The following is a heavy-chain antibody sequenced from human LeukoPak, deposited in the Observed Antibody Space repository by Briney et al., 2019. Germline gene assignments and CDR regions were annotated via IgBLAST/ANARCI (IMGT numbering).Heavy chain of an antibody. J-gene: IGHJ5*01. CDR3: ARDGQQLVRGDWFDS. V-gene: IGHV4-4*07. CDR2: IYTGGST. D-gene: IGHD6-13*01. CDR1: GGSISSYY. Sequence: SETLSLTCTVSGGSISSYYWSWIRQPAGKGLEWIGRIYTGGSTNYNPSLKSRVTMSVDTSKNQFSLKLSSVTAADTAVYYCARDGQQLVRGDWFDSWGQGTLVTVSS.